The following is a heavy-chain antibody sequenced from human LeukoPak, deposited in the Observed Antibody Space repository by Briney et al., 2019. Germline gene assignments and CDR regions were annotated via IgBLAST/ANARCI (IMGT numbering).Heavy chain of an antibody. D-gene: IGHD3-9*01. CDR3: ARGSRDILTGYYAYFDY. J-gene: IGHJ4*02. CDR2: INHSGST. CDR1: GGSFSGYY. Sequence: SETLSLTCAVYGGSFSGYYWSWIRQPPGKGLEWIGEINHSGSTNYNPSLKSRVTISVDTSKNQFSLKLSSVTAADTAVYYCARGSRDILTGYYAYFDYWGQGTLVTVSS. V-gene: IGHV4-34*01.